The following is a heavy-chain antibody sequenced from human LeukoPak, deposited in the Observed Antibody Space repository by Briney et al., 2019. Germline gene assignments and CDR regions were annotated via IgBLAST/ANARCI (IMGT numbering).Heavy chain of an antibody. CDR3: ARDGGSGSYSYYYGMDV. CDR1: GYTFTSYY. J-gene: IGHJ6*02. V-gene: IGHV1-46*01. Sequence: ASVKVSCKASGYTFTSYYMHSVRQAPGQGLEWMGIINPSGVSTSYAQKFQVRVTMTRDTSTSTVYMELSSLRAEDTAVYYCARDGGSGSYSYYYGMDVWGQGTTVTVSS. CDR2: INPSGVST. D-gene: IGHD3-10*01.